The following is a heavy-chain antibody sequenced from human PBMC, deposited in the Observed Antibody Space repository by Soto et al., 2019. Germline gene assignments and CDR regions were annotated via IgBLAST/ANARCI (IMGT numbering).Heavy chain of an antibody. CDR1: GYTFTSYG. D-gene: IGHD3-3*01. CDR3: ARDLVWLYYDFWSGNDY. Sequence: ASVKVSCKASGYTFTSYGIRWVRQAPGQGLEWMGWISAYNGNTNYAQKLQGRVTMTTDTSTSTAYMELRSLRSDDTAVYYCARDLVWLYYDFWSGNDYWGQGTLVTVSS. J-gene: IGHJ4*02. CDR2: ISAYNGNT. V-gene: IGHV1-18*01.